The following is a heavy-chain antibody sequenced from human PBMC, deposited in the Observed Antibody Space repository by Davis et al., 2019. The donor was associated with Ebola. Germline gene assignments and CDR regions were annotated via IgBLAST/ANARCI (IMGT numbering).Heavy chain of an antibody. CDR3: ARAGKIGFGELTLYGYYYGMDV. CDR2: IYSSGST. J-gene: IGHJ6*02. D-gene: IGHD3-10*01. CDR1: GGSISSYY. V-gene: IGHV4-59*01. Sequence: SETLSPTCTVSGGSISSYYWSWIRQPPGKGLEWIGSIYSSGSTNYNPSLKSRVTIPVDTSKNQFSLKLSSVTAADTAVYYCARAGKIGFGELTLYGYYYGMDVWGQGTTVTVSS.